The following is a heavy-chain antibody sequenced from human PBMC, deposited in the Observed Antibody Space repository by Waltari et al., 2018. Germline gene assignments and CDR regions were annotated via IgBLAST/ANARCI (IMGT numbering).Heavy chain of an antibody. CDR3: ARGGAYGSGTYFLDY. Sequence: QVQLQESGPGLVKPSQTLSLTCSVSGGSFSSYIYYWSWIRQHPVRGLEWFGYMSSTGAAYYTPSLRSRVTISLDTSKNHFSLELTSVTAADTAVYYCARGGAYGSGTYFLDYWGQGTPVTVSS. J-gene: IGHJ4*02. V-gene: IGHV4-31*03. CDR1: GGSFSSYIYY. CDR2: MSSTGAA. D-gene: IGHD3-10*01.